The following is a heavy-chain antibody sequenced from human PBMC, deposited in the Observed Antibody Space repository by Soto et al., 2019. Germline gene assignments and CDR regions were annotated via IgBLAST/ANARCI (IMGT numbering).Heavy chain of an antibody. J-gene: IGHJ6*03. D-gene: IGHD2-21*01. CDR1: SGSISSGYW. V-gene: IGHV4-4*02. CDR3: ARCGAYSIDF. CDR2: VHRSGSA. Sequence: PSETLSLTCAVSSGSISSGYWWTWVRQPPGKGLEWLAEVHRSGSAHYNPSLESRLTISVDQSRDQFSLRLRSVTAADTAVYYCARCGAYSIDFWGKGASVTVSS.